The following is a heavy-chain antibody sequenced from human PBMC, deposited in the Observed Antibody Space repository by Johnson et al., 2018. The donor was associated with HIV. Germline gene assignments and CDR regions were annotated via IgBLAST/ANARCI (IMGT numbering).Heavy chain of an antibody. CDR3: ARARTVVIARPDAFDI. CDR1: GFTFSSYA. J-gene: IGHJ3*02. Sequence: QVQLVESGGGLVQPGGSLRLSCAASGFTFSSYAMHWVRQAPGKGLEWVAVISYDGSNKYYADSVKGRFTISRDNSKNTLYLQMNSLRAEDTAVYYCARARTVVIARPDAFDIWGQGTMVTVSS. D-gene: IGHD2-21*01. CDR2: ISYDGSNK. V-gene: IGHV3-30*04.